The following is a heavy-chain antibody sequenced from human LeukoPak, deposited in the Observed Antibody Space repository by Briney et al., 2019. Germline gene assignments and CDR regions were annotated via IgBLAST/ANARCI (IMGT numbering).Heavy chain of an antibody. D-gene: IGHD2-8*01. Sequence: HTGGYLRLSCAASGFTFSSYWMHWVRQAPGKGLVWVSRINSDGSSTSYADSVKGRFTISRDNAKNTLYLQMNSLRAEDTAVYYCARESVETLIATNWFDPWGQGTLVTVSS. CDR3: ARESVETLIATNWFDP. CDR1: GFTFSSYW. J-gene: IGHJ5*02. CDR2: INSDGSST. V-gene: IGHV3-74*01.